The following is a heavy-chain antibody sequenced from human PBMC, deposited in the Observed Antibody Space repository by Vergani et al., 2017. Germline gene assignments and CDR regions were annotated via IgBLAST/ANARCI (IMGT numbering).Heavy chain of an antibody. CDR2: IKSKTDGGTT. CDR3: TAARYCSGGSCYGMDV. Sequence: EVQLVESGGGLVKPGGSLRLSCAASGFTFSNAWMSWVRQAPGKGLEWVGRIKSKTDGGTTDYAATVKGRFTISRDESKNTLYLQMNSLKTEDTAVYYCTAARYCSGGSCYGMDVWGQGTTVTVSS. D-gene: IGHD2-15*01. CDR1: GFTFSNAW. J-gene: IGHJ6*02. V-gene: IGHV3-15*01.